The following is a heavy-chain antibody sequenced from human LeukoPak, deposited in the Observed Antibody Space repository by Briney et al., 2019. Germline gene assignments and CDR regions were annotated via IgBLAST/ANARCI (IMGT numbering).Heavy chain of an antibody. J-gene: IGHJ1*01. CDR3: AGASGYYYDSRSSVGFQH. CDR1: GGTFSSYA. D-gene: IGHD3-22*01. CDR2: IIPIFGTA. V-gene: IGHV1-69*05. Sequence: ASVKVSCKASGGTFSSYAISWVRQAPGQGLEWMGGIIPIFGTANYAQKFQGRVTITTDESTSTAYMELSSLRSEDTAVYYCAGASGYYYDSRSSVGFQHWGQGTLVTVSS.